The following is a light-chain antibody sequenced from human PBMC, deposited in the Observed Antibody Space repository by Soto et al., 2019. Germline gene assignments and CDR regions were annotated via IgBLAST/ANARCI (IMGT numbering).Light chain of an antibody. Sequence: EIVMTQSPATLSVSPGERATLACRASQSVSTNLAWYQQKPGQAPRPLFHDASTRATGIPARFSGSGSGKEFTLTLHGLQSEDFAVYYCQQYDNWPPLTFGGGTKVEIK. J-gene: IGKJ4*01. V-gene: IGKV3D-15*01. CDR3: QQYDNWPPLT. CDR2: DAS. CDR1: QSVSTN.